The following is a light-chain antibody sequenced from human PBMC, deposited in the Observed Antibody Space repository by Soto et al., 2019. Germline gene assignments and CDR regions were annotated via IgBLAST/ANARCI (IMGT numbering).Light chain of an antibody. Sequence: VLTQSPATLSLSPGERATLSCRASQTVSSFLAWYQQKPGQAPRLLIHDSSDRATGIPARFSGSGSGTDFTLTISSLEPEDVAVYYCQQRSNWPLTFGPGT. CDR2: DSS. V-gene: IGKV3-11*01. CDR1: QTVSSF. J-gene: IGKJ3*01. CDR3: QQRSNWPLT.